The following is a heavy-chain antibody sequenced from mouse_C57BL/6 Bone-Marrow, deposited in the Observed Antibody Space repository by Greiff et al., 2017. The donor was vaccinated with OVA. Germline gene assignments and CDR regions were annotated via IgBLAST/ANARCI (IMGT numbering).Heavy chain of an antibody. CDR3: ARDEGLRRVYYYAMDY. V-gene: IGHV1-81*01. Sequence: QVQLKQSGAELARPGASVKLSCKASGYTFTSYGISWVKQRTGQGLEWIGEIYPRSGNTYYNEKFKGKATLTADKSSSTAYMELRSLTSEDSAVYFCARDEGLRRVYYYAMDYWGQGTSVTVSS. CDR1: GYTFTSYG. J-gene: IGHJ4*01. CDR2: IYPRSGNT. D-gene: IGHD2-4*01.